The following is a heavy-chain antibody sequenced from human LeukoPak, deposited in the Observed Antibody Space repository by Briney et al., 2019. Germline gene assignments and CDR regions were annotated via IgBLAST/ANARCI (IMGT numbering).Heavy chain of an antibody. CDR2: ISGSGGST. Sequence: QAGGSLRLSCAASGFTFSSYAMSWVRQAPGKGLGWVSGISGSGGSTYYADSVKGRFTISRDNSKNTLYLQMNSLRAEDTAVYYCARMVGRYNPTPFDYWGQGTLVTVSS. CDR3: ARMVGRYNPTPFDY. CDR1: GFTFSSYA. D-gene: IGHD1-1*01. V-gene: IGHV3-23*01. J-gene: IGHJ4*02.